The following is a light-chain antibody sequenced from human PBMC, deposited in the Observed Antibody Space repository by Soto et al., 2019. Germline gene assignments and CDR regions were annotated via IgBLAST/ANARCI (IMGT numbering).Light chain of an antibody. V-gene: IGKV3-11*01. CDR3: QQRSDWPLLT. Sequence: EIVLTQSPATLSLSPGERATLSCRASQNVGTYLAWYQQKPGQAPRLLISDASNRATAIPARFRGSGSETDFALTINGLEPDDYGIYYCQQRSDWPLLTFGGGTRVEIK. CDR1: QNVGTY. CDR2: DAS. J-gene: IGKJ4*01.